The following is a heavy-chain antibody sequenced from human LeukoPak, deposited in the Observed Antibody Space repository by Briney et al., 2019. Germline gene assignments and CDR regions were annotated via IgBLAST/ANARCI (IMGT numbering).Heavy chain of an antibody. V-gene: IGHV3-30*02. CDR1: GFTFSRYG. Sequence: GGSLRLSCAASGFTFSRYGMHWVRQAPGKGLEWVAFIRYDGSNKYYADSVKGRFTISRDNSKNTVYLQMNSLRAEDTAVYYCAREYSSGWYPDYWGQGTLVTVSS. CDR3: AREYSSGWYPDY. J-gene: IGHJ4*02. CDR2: IRYDGSNK. D-gene: IGHD6-19*01.